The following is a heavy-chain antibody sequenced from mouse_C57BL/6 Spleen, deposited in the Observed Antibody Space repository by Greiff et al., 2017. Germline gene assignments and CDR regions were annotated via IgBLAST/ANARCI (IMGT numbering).Heavy chain of an antibody. CDR1: GYSITSGYY. J-gene: IGHJ1*03. CDR3: AREEELRLRGYFDV. V-gene: IGHV3-6*01. CDR2: ISYDGSN. D-gene: IGHD4-1*01. Sequence: EVQVVESGPGLVKPSQSLSLTCSVTGYSITSGYYWNWIRQFPGNKLEWMGYISYDGSNNYNPSLKNRISITCDTSKNQFFLKLNSVTTEDTATYYCAREEELRLRGYFDVWGTGTTVTVSS.